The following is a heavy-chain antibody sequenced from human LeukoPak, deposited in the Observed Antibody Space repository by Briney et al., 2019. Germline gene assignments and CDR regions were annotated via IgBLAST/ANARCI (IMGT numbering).Heavy chain of an antibody. CDR2: IGTAGDT. D-gene: IGHD2-21*01. CDR3: ARMLREPDCGGECYSPDAFDI. J-gene: IGHJ3*02. CDR1: GFTFSSYD. Sequence: GGSLRLSCAACGFTFSSYDMHWVRQATGKGLEWVSAIGTAGDTYYPGSVKGQFTISRENAKNSLYLQMNSLRAGDTAVYYCARMLREPDCGGECYSPDAFDIWGQGTMVTVSS. V-gene: IGHV3-13*03.